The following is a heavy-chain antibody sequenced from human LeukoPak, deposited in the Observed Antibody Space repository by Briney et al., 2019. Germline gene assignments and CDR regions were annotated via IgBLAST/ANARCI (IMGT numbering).Heavy chain of an antibody. D-gene: IGHD2-15*01. V-gene: IGHV3-21*01. CDR2: ISTSSSYI. Sequence: GGSLRLSCAASGFTLSSYSMNWVRQAPGKGLEWVSSISTSSSYIYYADSVKGRFTVSRDNAKNSLYLQMNSLRAEDTAVYYCAGYCSGGSCEAPGAFDIWGQGTMVTVSS. J-gene: IGHJ3*02. CDR1: GFTLSSYS. CDR3: AGYCSGGSCEAPGAFDI.